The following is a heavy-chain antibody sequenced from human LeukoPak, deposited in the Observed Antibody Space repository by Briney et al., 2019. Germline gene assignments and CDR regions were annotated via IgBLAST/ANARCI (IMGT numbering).Heavy chain of an antibody. J-gene: IGHJ2*01. CDR2: IYYSGST. Sequence: SETLSLTCTVSGGSISSGSYYWSWVRQHPGKGLEWIGYIYYSGSTYYNPSLKSRVTISVDTSKNQFSLKLSSVTAADTAVYYCARSLSYWYFDLWGRGTLVTVSS. D-gene: IGHD2-2*01. CDR1: GGSISSGSYY. V-gene: IGHV4-31*03. CDR3: ARSLSYWYFDL.